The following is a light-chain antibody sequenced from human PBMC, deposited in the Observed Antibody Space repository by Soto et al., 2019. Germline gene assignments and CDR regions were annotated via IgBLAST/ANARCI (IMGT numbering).Light chain of an antibody. CDR3: QVWDGFSDHYV. V-gene: IGLV3-21*02. J-gene: IGLJ1*01. CDR1: NIGSKR. Sequence: SYELTQPPSVSVAPGQTARITCGGNNIGSKRVHWYQQKPGQAPVLVVFDDRDRPSGIPERFSGSNSGNTATLTISGVGAGDEADYYRQVWDGFSDHYVFGTGTKVTVL. CDR2: DDR.